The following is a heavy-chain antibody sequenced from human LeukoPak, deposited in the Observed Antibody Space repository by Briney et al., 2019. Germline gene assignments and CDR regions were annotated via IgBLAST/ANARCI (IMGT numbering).Heavy chain of an antibody. D-gene: IGHD1-26*01. CDR2: ISSSGSTI. Sequence: GGSLRLSCAASGFTFSSYEMNWVRQAPGKGLEWVSYISSSGSTIYYADSVKGRFTISRDNAKNSLYLQMNSLRAEDTAVYYCARDLIVGATHFDYWGQGTLVTVSS. CDR3: ARDLIVGATHFDY. J-gene: IGHJ4*02. CDR1: GFTFSSYE. V-gene: IGHV3-48*03.